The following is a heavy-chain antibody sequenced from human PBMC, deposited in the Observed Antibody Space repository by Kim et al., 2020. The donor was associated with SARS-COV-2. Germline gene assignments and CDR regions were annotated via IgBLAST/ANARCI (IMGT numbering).Heavy chain of an antibody. Sequence: AASVKGRFTISRDDSKNSLYLQMNSLKTEDTAVYYCARVAPYQQLNAFDIWGQGTMVTVSS. V-gene: IGHV3-72*01. D-gene: IGHD6-13*01. J-gene: IGHJ3*02. CDR3: ARVAPYQQLNAFDI.